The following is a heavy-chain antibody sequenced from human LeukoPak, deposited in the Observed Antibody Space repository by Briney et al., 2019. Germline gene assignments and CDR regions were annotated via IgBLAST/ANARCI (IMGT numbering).Heavy chain of an antibody. J-gene: IGHJ6*03. V-gene: IGHV4-4*07. D-gene: IGHD3-22*01. CDR3: ARVAGYYYDSSGTFYYYYYMDV. CDR1: GGSISSYY. Sequence: PSETLSLTCTVSGGSISSYYWSWIRQPAGKGLEWIGRIYTSGSTNYNPSLKSRVTMSVDTSKNQFSLKLSSVTAADTAVYYCARVAGYYYDSSGTFYYYYYMDVWGKGTTVTISS. CDR2: IYTSGST.